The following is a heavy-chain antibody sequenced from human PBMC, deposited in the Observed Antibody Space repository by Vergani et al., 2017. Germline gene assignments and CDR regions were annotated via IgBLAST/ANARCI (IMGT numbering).Heavy chain of an antibody. D-gene: IGHD2-2*01. CDR3: ASGYCSSTSCYAFAFDI. CDR2: IYYSGST. Sequence: QVQLQESGPGLVKPSETLSLTCTVSGGSISSYYWSWIRQPPGKGLEWIGYIYYSGSTNYNPSLKSRVTISVDTSKNQFSLKLSSVTAADTAVYYCASGYCSSTSCYAFAFDIWGQGTMVTVSS. J-gene: IGHJ3*02. V-gene: IGHV4-59*01. CDR1: GGSISSYY.